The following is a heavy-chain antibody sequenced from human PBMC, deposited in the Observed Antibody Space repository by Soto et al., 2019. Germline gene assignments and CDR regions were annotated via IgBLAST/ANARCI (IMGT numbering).Heavy chain of an antibody. CDR1: GFTFSSYG. Sequence: GGSLRLSCAASGFTFSSYGMHWVRQAPGKGLEWVAVIWYDGSNKYYADSVKGRFTISRDNSKNTLYLQMNSLRAEDTAVYYCARDQALAAAAQTYYYYMDVWGKGTTVTVSS. D-gene: IGHD6-13*01. CDR3: ARDQALAAAAQTYYYYMDV. J-gene: IGHJ6*03. V-gene: IGHV3-33*01. CDR2: IWYDGSNK.